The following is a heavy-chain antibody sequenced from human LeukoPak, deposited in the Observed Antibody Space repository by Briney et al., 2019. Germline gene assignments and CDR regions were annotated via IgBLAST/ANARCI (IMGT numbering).Heavy chain of an antibody. V-gene: IGHV3-11*03. D-gene: IGHD1/OR15-1a*01. CDR1: GVTFSDYY. CDR3: ASAPRGTNWNDD. CDR2: ISSSSSSR. J-gene: IGHJ5*02. Sequence: GGSLRLSCAASGVTFSDYYMSWIRQAPGKGLEWVSYISSSSSSRNYADSVKGRFTISRDNAKNSLYLQMNSLRVEDTAVYYCASAPRGTNWNDDWGQGTLVTVSS.